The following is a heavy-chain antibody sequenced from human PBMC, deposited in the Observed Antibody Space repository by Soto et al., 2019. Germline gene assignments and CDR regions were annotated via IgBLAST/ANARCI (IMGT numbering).Heavy chain of an antibody. D-gene: IGHD1-26*01. Sequence: SGPTLVNPTETLTLTCTVSRFSLTNTRMGVSWIRQPPGKAMEWLAHIFSNDEKSYSTRLESRLTISEDTSKSQVVLTMTNMEPVRTATYYCAPMWDRWENHYYYGRDGWGQGTTGSVSS. CDR1: RFSLTNTRMG. J-gene: IGHJ6*02. CDR3: APMWDRWENHYYYGRDG. V-gene: IGHV2-26*01. CDR2: IFSNDEK.